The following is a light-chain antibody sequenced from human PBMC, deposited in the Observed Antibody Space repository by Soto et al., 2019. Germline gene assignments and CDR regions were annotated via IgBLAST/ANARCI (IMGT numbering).Light chain of an antibody. CDR1: QSVSSSY. V-gene: IGKV3-20*01. Sequence: EIVLTQSPGTLSLSPGERATLSCRASQSVSSSYIAWYQQKPGQAPRLLIYGASSRATGIPDRFSGSGSGTDFTLTISRLEPEVFSVYYCQQYGSSLSITFG. J-gene: IGKJ5*01. CDR3: QQYGSSLSIT. CDR2: GAS.